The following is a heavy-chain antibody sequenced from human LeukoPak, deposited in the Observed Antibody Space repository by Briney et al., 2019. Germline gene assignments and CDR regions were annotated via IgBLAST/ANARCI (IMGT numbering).Heavy chain of an antibody. D-gene: IGHD3-10*01. CDR3: ARQTGSGLFSLP. CDR1: GDSISSSNCY. J-gene: IGHJ4*02. CDR2: IYFSGGT. Sequence: SETLSLTCAVSGDSISSSNCYWGWIRQPPGKGLEWIGSIYFSGGTYYNASLKSRVTISVDTSKNQFSLKLSSVTAADTAVYYCARQTGSGLFSLPGGQGTLVTVSS. V-gene: IGHV4-39*01.